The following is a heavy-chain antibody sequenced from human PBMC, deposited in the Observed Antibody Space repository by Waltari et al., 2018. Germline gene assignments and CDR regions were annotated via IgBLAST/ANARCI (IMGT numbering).Heavy chain of an antibody. V-gene: IGHV3-48*01. CDR2: ISSGSSTI. D-gene: IGHD2-15*01. CDR3: ARDGYCSGGSCYLTPIDS. J-gene: IGHJ4*02. Sequence: EVQLVESGGGLILPGGSLRLACAASGFTFSSYAMTWVRQAPGKGLDCLSYISSGSSTIYYADSVKCRFTISRDNAKNSLYLQMNSLRAEDTAVYYCARDGYCSGGSCYLTPIDSWGQGTLVTVSS. CDR1: GFTFSSYA.